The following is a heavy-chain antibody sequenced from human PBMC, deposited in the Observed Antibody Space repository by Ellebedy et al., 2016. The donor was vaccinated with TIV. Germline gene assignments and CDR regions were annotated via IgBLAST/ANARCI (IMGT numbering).Heavy chain of an antibody. CDR3: ARRGSYGDYAVQVNSWFDT. V-gene: IGHV3-7*01. CDR1: GFNFRSYW. J-gene: IGHJ5*02. D-gene: IGHD4-17*01. Sequence: GESLKISCAASGFNFRSYWMTWVRQAPGKGLEWVANIYQDGSDQYYVDSVKGRFTISRDNANKSLFLQMNSLRVEDTAAYYCARRGSYGDYAVQVNSWFDTWGQGTLVTVSS. CDR2: IYQDGSDQ.